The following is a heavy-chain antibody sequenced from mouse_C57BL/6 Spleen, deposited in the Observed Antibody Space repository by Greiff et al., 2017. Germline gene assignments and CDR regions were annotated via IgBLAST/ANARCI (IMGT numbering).Heavy chain of an antibody. D-gene: IGHD3-2*02. Sequence: EVQRVESGPGLVKPSQSLSLTCSVTGYSITSGYYWNWIRQFPGNKLEWMGYISYDGSNNYNPSLKNRISITRDTSKNQFFLKLNSVTTEDTATYYCARGGAQATPFAYWGQGTLVTVSA. V-gene: IGHV3-6*01. CDR3: ARGGAQATPFAY. J-gene: IGHJ3*01. CDR2: ISYDGSN. CDR1: GYSITSGYY.